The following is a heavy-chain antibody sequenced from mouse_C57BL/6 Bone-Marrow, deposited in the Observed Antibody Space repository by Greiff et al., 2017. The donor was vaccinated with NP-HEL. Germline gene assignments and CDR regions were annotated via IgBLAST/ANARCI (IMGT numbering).Heavy chain of an antibody. D-gene: IGHD2-1*01. V-gene: IGHV1-85*01. Sequence: VQLQESGPELVKPGASVKLSCKASGYTFTSYDINWVKQRPGQGLEWIGWIYPRDGSTKYNEKFKGMATLTVDTSSSTAYMELHSLTSEDSAVYFCARSPIYYGNYDAMDYWGQGTSVTVSS. J-gene: IGHJ4*01. CDR2: IYPRDGST. CDR1: GYTFTSYD. CDR3: ARSPIYYGNYDAMDY.